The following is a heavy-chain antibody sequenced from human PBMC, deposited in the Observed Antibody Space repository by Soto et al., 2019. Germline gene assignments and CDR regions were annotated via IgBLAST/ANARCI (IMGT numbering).Heavy chain of an antibody. J-gene: IGHJ4*02. V-gene: IGHV3-9*01. D-gene: IGHD2-2*01. Sequence: PGGSLRLSCAASGFTFDDYAMHWVRQAPGKGLEWVSGISWNSGSIGYADSVKGRFTISRDNAKNSLYLQMNSLRAEDTALYYCAKDQSYCSSTSCDYFNLLSQDFEYWGQGTLVNVSS. CDR2: ISWNSGSI. CDR1: GFTFDDYA. CDR3: AKDQSYCSSTSCDYFNLLSQDFEY.